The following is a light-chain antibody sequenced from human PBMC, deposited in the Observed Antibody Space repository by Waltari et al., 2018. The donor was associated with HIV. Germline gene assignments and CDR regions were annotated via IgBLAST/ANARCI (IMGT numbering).Light chain of an antibody. CDR1: SSNIGAGPA. J-gene: IGLJ3*02. V-gene: IGLV1-40*01. CDR2: GNN. Sequence: QSVLTQPPSVSGAPGQRVTISCTGSSSNIGAGPAAHRYQQLPGPAPKLLIYGNNNRPSGVPDRFSGSKSGTSASLAITGLQAEDEADYYCQSYDSSLSGWVFGGGTKLTVL. CDR3: QSYDSSLSGWV.